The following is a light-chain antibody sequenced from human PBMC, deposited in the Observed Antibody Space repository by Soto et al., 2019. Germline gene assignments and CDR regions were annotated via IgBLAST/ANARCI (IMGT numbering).Light chain of an antibody. CDR2: GAS. J-gene: IGKJ5*01. CDR1: QSVSNS. CDR3: QQRSNWIT. V-gene: IGKV3-15*01. Sequence: EIVMTQSPATLSVSPGERATLSCRASQSVSNSLAWYQQKPGQAPRLLIYGASTRATGVPARFSGSGSGTEFTLTISSLQSEDFAVYYCQQRSNWITFGQGTRLEIK.